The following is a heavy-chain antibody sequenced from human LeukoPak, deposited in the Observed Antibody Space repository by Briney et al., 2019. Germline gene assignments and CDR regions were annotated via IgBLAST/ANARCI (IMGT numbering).Heavy chain of an antibody. CDR3: ARVAGSIDY. Sequence: ASVKVSCTGSGYTCTTYDIKWVRQATGQGLEWMGWMNPNSGYTGYAQKFQGRVTITRDTSISTAYMELSSLRSEDTAVYYCARVAGSIDYWGQGTLVTVSS. CDR1: GYTCTTYD. J-gene: IGHJ4*02. D-gene: IGHD6-19*01. V-gene: IGHV1-8*03. CDR2: MNPNSGYT.